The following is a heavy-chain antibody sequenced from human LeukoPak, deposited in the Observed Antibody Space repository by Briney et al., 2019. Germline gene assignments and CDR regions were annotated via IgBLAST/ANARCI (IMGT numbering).Heavy chain of an antibody. J-gene: IGHJ4*02. V-gene: IGHV1-46*01. CDR3: ARWAAAGTSGFDY. Sequence: ASVKVSCKASGYTFTSYGISWVRQAPGQGLEWMGIINPSGGSTSFAPKFQGRVTMTRDTSTGTVYMELSSLRSEDTAVYYCARWAAAGTSGFDYWGQGTLVTVSS. CDR2: INPSGGST. D-gene: IGHD6-13*01. CDR1: GYTFTSYG.